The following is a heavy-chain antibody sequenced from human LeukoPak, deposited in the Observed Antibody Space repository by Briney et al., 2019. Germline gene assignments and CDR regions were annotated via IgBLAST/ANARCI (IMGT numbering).Heavy chain of an antibody. CDR2: ISGSGGST. CDR1: GLTFSSYA. J-gene: IGHJ6*03. CDR3: AKPLTVGHSNYYYMDV. V-gene: IGHV3-23*01. Sequence: GGSLRLSCAASGLTFSSYAMSWVRQAPGKGLEWVSAISGSGGSTYYADSVKGRFTISRDNSKNTLYLQMNSLRAEDTAVYYCAKPLTVGHSNYYYMDVWGKGTTVTVSS. D-gene: IGHD1-14*01.